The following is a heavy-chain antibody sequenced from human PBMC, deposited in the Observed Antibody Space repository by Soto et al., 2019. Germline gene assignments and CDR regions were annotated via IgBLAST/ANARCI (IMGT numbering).Heavy chain of an antibody. J-gene: IGHJ4*02. D-gene: IGHD5-12*01. V-gene: IGHV3-7*01. CDR1: GFTFSSYW. CDR2: INEGGSED. CDR3: SRDRGLGFGYNYEY. Sequence: EVQLVESGGGLVQPGGSRRLSCAASGFTFSSYWMGWVRQAPGKGLEWVANINEGGSEDYYVDSVKGRFTISRDNAKNSLYLQMNSLRAEDTAVYYCSRDRGLGFGYNYEYWGQGTLVTVSS.